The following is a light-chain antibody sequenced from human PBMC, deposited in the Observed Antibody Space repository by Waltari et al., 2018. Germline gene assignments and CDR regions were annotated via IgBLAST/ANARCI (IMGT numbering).Light chain of an antibody. CDR2: GVS. V-gene: IGLV2-14*01. CDR3: SSYTGSSTLVI. CDR1: SSDVVTSDH. Sequence: QSALTQPASVSGSPGQSITLPCPGSSSDVVTSDHVSWYQHPPVKAPKPFMYGVSNRPSGVSNRFSGSKSGNTASLTISGVQAEDEADYYCSSYTGSSTLVIFGGGTKLTVL. J-gene: IGLJ2*01.